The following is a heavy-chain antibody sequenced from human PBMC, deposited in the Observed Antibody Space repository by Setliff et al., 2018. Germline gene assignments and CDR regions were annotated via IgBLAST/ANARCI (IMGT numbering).Heavy chain of an antibody. J-gene: IGHJ4*02. Sequence: GASVKVSCKASGYSFSSNAFHWVRQAPGQTLEWMGWIHAGSSNTLYSQRFQDRITISRDTSATTVHMELSSLRSDDTAVYYCARAGAAPSGRKGVFEYWGQGTLVTVSS. CDR1: GYSFSSNA. CDR2: IHAGSSNT. D-gene: IGHD1-26*01. CDR3: ARAGAAPSGRKGVFEY. V-gene: IGHV1-3*01.